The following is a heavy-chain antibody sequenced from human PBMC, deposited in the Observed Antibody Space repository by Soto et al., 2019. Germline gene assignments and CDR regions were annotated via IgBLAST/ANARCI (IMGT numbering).Heavy chain of an antibody. J-gene: IGHJ4*02. D-gene: IGHD5-18*01. CDR3: ARDGTATPSGYSYGAPLDY. CDR2: ISYDGSNK. Sequence: GGSLRLSCAASGFTFSSYAMHWVRQAPGKGLEWVAVISYDGSNKYYADSVKGRFTISRDNSKNTLYLQMNSLRAEDTAVYYCARDGTATPSGYSYGAPLDYWGQGTLVTVSS. CDR1: GFTFSSYA. V-gene: IGHV3-30-3*01.